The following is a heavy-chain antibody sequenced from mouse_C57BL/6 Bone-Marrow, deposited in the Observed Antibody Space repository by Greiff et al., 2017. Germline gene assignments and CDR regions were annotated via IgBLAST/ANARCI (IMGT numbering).Heavy chain of an antibody. J-gene: IGHJ4*01. V-gene: IGHV14-4*01. CDR2: IDPENGDT. CDR3: TTLTTVVAPYAMDY. CDR1: GFNIKDDY. Sequence: EVQGVESGAELVRPGASVKLSCTASGFNIKDDYMHWVKQRPEQGLEWIGWIDPENGDTEYASKFQGKATITADTSSNTAYLQLSSLTSEDTAVYYCTTLTTVVAPYAMDYWGQGTSVTVSS. D-gene: IGHD1-1*01.